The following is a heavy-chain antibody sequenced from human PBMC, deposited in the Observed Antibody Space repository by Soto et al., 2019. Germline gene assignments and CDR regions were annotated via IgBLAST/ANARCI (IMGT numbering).Heavy chain of an antibody. J-gene: IGHJ6*02. CDR1: GGTFSSYA. V-gene: IGHV1-69*12. Sequence: QVQLVQSGAEVMKPGSSVKVSCKASGGTFSSYAISWVRQAPGPGLEWMGGIIPLAGTANYAQKFQSRVTITADESTSTAYMEQSRLRSEDTAVYYCASVETQRYYYGMDVWGQGTTGTVSS. D-gene: IGHD2-15*01. CDR3: ASVETQRYYYGMDV. CDR2: IIPLAGTA.